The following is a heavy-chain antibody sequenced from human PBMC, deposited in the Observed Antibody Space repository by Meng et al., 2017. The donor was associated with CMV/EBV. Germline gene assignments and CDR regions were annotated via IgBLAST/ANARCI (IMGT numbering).Heavy chain of an antibody. CDR1: GFTFSDYY. D-gene: IGHD3-10*01. V-gene: IGHV3-11*01. J-gene: IGHJ4*02. CDR3: ASVVSGSYYTFDY. CDR2: ISRSGSTI. Sequence: GESLKISCAASGFTFSDYYMSWIRQAPGKGLERVSYISRSGSTIYYADSVKGRFTISRDNAKNSLYLQMNSLRAEDTAVYYCASVVSGSYYTFDYWGQGTLVTVSS.